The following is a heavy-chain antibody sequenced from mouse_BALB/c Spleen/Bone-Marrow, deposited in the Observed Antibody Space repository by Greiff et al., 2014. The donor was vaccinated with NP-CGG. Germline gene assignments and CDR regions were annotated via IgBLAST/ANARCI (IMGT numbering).Heavy chain of an antibody. CDR2: INPYNDGT. CDR3: ARERTARATSFAY. CDR1: GYTFTSYV. Sequence: EVKLVESGPELVKPGASVKMSCKASGYTFTSYVMHWVKQKPGQGLEWIGYINPYNDGTKYNEKFKGKATLTSDKSSSTAYMELSSLTSEDSAVYYCARERTARATSFAYWGQGTLVTVSA. D-gene: IGHD3-2*01. J-gene: IGHJ3*01. V-gene: IGHV1-14*01.